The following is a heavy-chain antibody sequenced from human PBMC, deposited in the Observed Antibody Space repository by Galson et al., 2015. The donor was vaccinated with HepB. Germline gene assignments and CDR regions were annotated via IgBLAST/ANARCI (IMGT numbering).Heavy chain of an antibody. J-gene: IGHJ4*02. D-gene: IGHD1-26*01. CDR2: ISSSSSYI. Sequence: SLRLSCAASGFTFSGYSMNWVRQAPGKGLEWVSSISSSSSYIYYADSVKGRFTISRDNAKNSLYLQMNSLRAEDTAVYYCASLTAGRPYYFDYWGQGTLVTVSS. CDR1: GFTFSGYS. V-gene: IGHV3-21*01. CDR3: ASLTAGRPYYFDY.